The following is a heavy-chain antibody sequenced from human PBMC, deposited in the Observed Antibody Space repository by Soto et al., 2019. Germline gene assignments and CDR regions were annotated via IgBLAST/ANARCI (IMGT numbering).Heavy chain of an antibody. D-gene: IGHD2-15*01. Sequence: QVQLLESGPGLVKPSGTLSLTCGVSGDSIYRSYWWSWVRLPPGKGPEWIGEIFHTGTTNYNPSLKSRLTMSVDKYKKEISLKLDSVTAADTAVYFCARSARYGVVGDYWGQGTGVTVSS. V-gene: IGHV4-4*02. CDR2: IFHTGTT. J-gene: IGHJ4*02. CDR3: ARSARYGVVGDY. CDR1: GDSIYRSYW.